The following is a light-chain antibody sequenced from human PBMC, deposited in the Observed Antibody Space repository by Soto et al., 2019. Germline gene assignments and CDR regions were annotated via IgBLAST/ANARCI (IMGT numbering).Light chain of an antibody. J-gene: IGKJ1*01. V-gene: IGKV3-20*01. CDR2: GAS. CDR3: QQYAVSPET. Sequence: EIVLTQSPGSLSLSPGDSATLSCRASQTVTRAYIAWYQLRPGQLPRLLIFGASTRAPGVPDRFSGSGSGTDFTLAISGLEPEDFAVYYCQQYAVSPETFGQGTKVE. CDR1: QTVTRAY.